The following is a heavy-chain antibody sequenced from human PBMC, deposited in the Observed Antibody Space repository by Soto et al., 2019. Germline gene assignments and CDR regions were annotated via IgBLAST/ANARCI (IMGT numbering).Heavy chain of an antibody. Sequence: QVQLVQSGAEVKKPGSSVKVSCKASGGTFSSYAISWVRQAPGQGLEWMGGIIPICGTANYAQKFQGRDTRTEDEATSTADMELSSLRSEDTAVDYCTRPPGYYDISGYLWGQGTLVTVSS. CDR1: GGTFSSYA. CDR3: TRPPGYYDISGYL. D-gene: IGHD3-22*01. V-gene: IGHV1-69*01. J-gene: IGHJ5*02. CDR2: IIPICGTA.